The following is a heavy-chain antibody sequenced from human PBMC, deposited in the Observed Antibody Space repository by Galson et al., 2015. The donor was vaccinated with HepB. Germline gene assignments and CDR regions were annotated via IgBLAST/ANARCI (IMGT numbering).Heavy chain of an antibody. Sequence: SLRLSCAASGFTFSRYVMTWVRQAPGKGLEWVSTISGSGGTTFYADSVKGRFTMSRANSKNTLFLQMNSLRAEDTALYYCAHSIVAAGKGFDSWGQGTLVTVSS. CDR3: AHSIVAAGKGFDS. CDR2: ISGSGGTT. D-gene: IGHD6-13*01. J-gene: IGHJ4*02. V-gene: IGHV3-23*01. CDR1: GFTFSRYV.